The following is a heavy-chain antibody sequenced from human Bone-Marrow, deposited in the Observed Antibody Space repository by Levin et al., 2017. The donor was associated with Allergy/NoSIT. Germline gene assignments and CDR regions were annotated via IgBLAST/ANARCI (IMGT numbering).Heavy chain of an antibody. D-gene: IGHD3-16*01. Sequence: SCAASGFTFSSYDMHWARQAPGKGLEWVAVIRYDGSNQDYADSVKGRFTISRDNSKNTLFLQMNSLRAEDTAVYYCARDRLESVSEVMVEHNNLFDPWVQVTLVTVSS. V-gene: IGHV3-33*01. CDR2: IRYDGSNQ. CDR3: ARDRLESVSEVMVEHNNLFDP. CDR1: GFTFSSYD. J-gene: IGHJ5*02.